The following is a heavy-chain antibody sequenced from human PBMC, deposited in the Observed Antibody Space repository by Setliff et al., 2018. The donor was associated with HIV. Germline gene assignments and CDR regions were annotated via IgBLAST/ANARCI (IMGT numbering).Heavy chain of an antibody. Sequence: SETLSLTCAVSGYSISSGCYWGWIRQPPGKGLEWIGSMYHTGSTYYSPSLNSRFTISVDTSKNQFSLRLTSVTAADTAVYYCAGQDIGAVPALGAFDIWGQGTMVTVSS. V-gene: IGHV4-38-2*01. CDR2: MYHTGST. J-gene: IGHJ3*02. D-gene: IGHD2-2*01. CDR1: GYSISSGCY. CDR3: AGQDIGAVPALGAFDI.